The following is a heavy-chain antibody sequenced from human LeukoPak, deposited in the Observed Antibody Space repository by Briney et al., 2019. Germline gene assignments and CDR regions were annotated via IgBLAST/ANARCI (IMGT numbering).Heavy chain of an antibody. Sequence: GGSLRLSCAASGFTLSSYAMHWVRQAPGKGLEWVAIIFYDGSNKYYADSVKGRFTISRDNSKNTLYLQMNSLRAEDTAVYYCARDITSEEDGDSLDYWGQGTLVTVSS. CDR2: IFYDGSNK. D-gene: IGHD4-17*01. CDR3: ARDITSEEDGDSLDY. CDR1: GFTLSSYA. V-gene: IGHV3-30*04. J-gene: IGHJ4*02.